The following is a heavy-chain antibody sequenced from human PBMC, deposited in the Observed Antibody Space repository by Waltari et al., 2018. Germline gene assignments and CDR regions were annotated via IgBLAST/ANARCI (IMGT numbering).Heavy chain of an antibody. Sequence: QVQLQQWGAGLLKPSETLSLTCAVYGESFSGYYWSWIRQSPGKGLEWIGEINHSGSTNQNPSLKSRVTISVDMSKNQFSLKLSSVTAADTAVYYCTRKGPLYYYYYMDVWGRGTTVTVSS. CDR1: GESFSGYY. CDR2: INHSGST. J-gene: IGHJ6*03. CDR3: TRKGPLYYYYYMDV. V-gene: IGHV4-34*01.